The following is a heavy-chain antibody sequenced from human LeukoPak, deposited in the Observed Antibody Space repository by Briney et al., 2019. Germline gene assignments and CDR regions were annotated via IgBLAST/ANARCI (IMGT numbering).Heavy chain of an antibody. D-gene: IGHD4/OR15-4a*01. Sequence: PGGSLRLSCAASGFTFSSYSMNWVRQAPGKGLEWVSSISSSSSYIYYAVSVKGRFTISRDNAKNSLYLQMNSLRAEDTAVYYCARRAGAYSHPYDYWGQGTLVTVSS. V-gene: IGHV3-21*04. CDR3: ARRAGAYSHPYDY. CDR1: GFTFSSYS. CDR2: ISSSSSYI. J-gene: IGHJ4*02.